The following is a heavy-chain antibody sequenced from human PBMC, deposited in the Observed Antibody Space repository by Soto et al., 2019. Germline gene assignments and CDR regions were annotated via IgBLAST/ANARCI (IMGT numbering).Heavy chain of an antibody. D-gene: IGHD3-10*01. CDR3: ARARLSNGDPNIYFFYGLDV. CDR2: IIPLFRKT. Sequence: QVQLVQSGAEVKRPGSSVKVSCKASGDMFRNSAFTWVRQAPGQGLAWMGVIIPLFRKTGVAQKFQGRVNLTADESTSSIYMEVSSLTSEDTAVYFCARARLSNGDPNIYFFYGLDVWGQGTTITVSS. CDR1: GDMFRNSA. V-gene: IGHV1-69*01. J-gene: IGHJ6*02.